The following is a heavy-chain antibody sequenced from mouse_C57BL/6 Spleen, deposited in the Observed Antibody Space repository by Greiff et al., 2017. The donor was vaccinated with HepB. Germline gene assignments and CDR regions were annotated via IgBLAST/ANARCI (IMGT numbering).Heavy chain of an antibody. CDR3: ASLYDGYYVVAY. CDR1: GFTFSSYG. D-gene: IGHD2-3*01. J-gene: IGHJ3*01. Sequence: DVMLVESGGDLVKPGGSLKLSCAASGFTFSSYGMSWVRQTPDKRLEWVATISSGGSYTYYPDSVKGRFTISRDNAKNTLYLQMSSLKSEDTAMYYCASLYDGYYVVAYWGQGTLVTVSA. CDR2: ISSGGSYT. V-gene: IGHV5-6*02.